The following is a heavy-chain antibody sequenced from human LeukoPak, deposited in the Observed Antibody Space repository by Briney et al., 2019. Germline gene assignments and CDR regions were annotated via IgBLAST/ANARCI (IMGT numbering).Heavy chain of an antibody. V-gene: IGHV3-21*01. Sequence: PGGSLRLSCAASGFTFSSYSMNWVRQAPGKGLEWVSSISSSSSYIYYADSVKGRFTISRDNAKNSLYLQMNSLRAEDTAVYYCAREEYYGVIRVFDYWGQGALVTVSS. J-gene: IGHJ4*02. CDR1: GFTFSSYS. CDR2: ISSSSSYI. D-gene: IGHD4-17*01. CDR3: AREEYYGVIRVFDY.